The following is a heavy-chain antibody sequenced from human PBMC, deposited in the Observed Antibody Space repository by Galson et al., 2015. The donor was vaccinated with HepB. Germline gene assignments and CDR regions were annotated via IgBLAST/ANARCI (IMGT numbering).Heavy chain of an antibody. CDR3: ARQSIVATISFSYYGMDV. Sequence: ETLSLTCTVSGGSISSSSYYWGWIRQPPGKGLEWIGSIYYSGSTYYNPSLKSRVTISVDTSKNQFSLKLSSVTAADTAVYYCARQSIVATISFSYYGMDVWGQGTTVTVSS. CDR2: IYYSGST. V-gene: IGHV4-39*01. J-gene: IGHJ6*02. CDR1: GGSISSSSYY. D-gene: IGHD5-12*01.